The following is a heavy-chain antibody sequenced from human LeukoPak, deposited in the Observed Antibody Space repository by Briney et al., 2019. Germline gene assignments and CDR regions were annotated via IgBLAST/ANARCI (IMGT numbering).Heavy chain of an antibody. Sequence: PGGSLRLSCAASGFTFSTYGMSWVRQAPGKGLEWVSGISGSGGASYYADSVKGRFTISRDDSHNTLYLQMNSLRAEDTAVYYCARGQSFCSGGSCPAYYFDYWGQGTLVTVSS. D-gene: IGHD2-15*01. CDR2: ISGSGGAS. V-gene: IGHV3-23*01. CDR3: ARGQSFCSGGSCPAYYFDY. J-gene: IGHJ4*02. CDR1: GFTFSTYG.